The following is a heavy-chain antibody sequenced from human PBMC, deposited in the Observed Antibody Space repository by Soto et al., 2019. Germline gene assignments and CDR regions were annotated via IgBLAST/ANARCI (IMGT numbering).Heavy chain of an antibody. CDR3: ARGQLVVAATAFGRYYGMDV. Sequence: QVQLVQSGAEVKKPGASVKVSCKASGYTFTSYDINWVRQATGQGLEWMGWMNPNSGNTGYAQKFQGRVTRTRNTSISTAYMELSSLRSEDTAVYYCARGQLVVAATAFGRYYGMDVWGQGTTVTVSS. CDR2: MNPNSGNT. J-gene: IGHJ6*02. CDR1: GYTFTSYD. V-gene: IGHV1-8*01. D-gene: IGHD2-15*01.